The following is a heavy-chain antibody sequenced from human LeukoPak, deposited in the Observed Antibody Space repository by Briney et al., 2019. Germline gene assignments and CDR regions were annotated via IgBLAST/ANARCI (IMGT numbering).Heavy chain of an antibody. Sequence: GGPLRLSCAASGFTFSSYWMSWVRQAPGKGLGWVANIKQDGSEKYYVDSVKGRFTISRDNAKNSLYLQMNSLRAEDTAVYYCARLNWNLRYWYFDLWGRGTLVTVSS. D-gene: IGHD1-7*01. CDR1: GFTFSSYW. CDR2: IKQDGSEK. CDR3: ARLNWNLRYWYFDL. J-gene: IGHJ2*01. V-gene: IGHV3-7*01.